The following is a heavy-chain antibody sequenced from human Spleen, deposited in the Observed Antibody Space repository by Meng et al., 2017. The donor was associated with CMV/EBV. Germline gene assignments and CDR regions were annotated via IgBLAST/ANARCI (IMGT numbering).Heavy chain of an antibody. CDR2: IYYSGTT. J-gene: IGHJ6*02. CDR1: GGSISSYY. V-gene: IGHV4-59*01. CDR3: ARAPFTKHYYYYYYGMDV. Sequence: SETLSLTCTVSGGSISSYYWSWIRQSPGKGLEWIGYIYYSGTTNYNPSLKSRVTMSVDRSKNQFSLKLDSVTAADTAIYYCARAPFTKHYYYYYYGMDVWGQGTTVTVSS. D-gene: IGHD1-1*01.